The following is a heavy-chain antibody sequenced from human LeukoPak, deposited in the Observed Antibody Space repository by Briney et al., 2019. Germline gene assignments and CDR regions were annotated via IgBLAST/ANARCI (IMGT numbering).Heavy chain of an antibody. CDR1: GSNFRSYG. Sequence: PGGTLRLSCGASGSNFRSYGMSWVRQAPGKGLEWVSDISGSGVTTYYADSVKGRFTISRDNSKNTLYLQMNSLRAEDTAVYYCAKTYYDSSGYLDYWGQGTLVTVSS. V-gene: IGHV3-23*01. D-gene: IGHD3-22*01. CDR3: AKTYYDSSGYLDY. J-gene: IGHJ4*02. CDR2: ISGSGVTT.